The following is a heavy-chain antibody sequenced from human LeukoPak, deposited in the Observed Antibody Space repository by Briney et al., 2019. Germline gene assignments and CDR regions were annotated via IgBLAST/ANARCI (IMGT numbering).Heavy chain of an antibody. Sequence: SETLSLTCTVSGGSINSNNYYWGWIRQPPGKGLVWIGSISYSGSAYYNPSLKSRLTMSVDTSKNQFSLNLRSVTAADTAMYYCARGRYYRFYYYGMDVWGQGTTVTVSS. CDR1: GGSINSNNYY. CDR3: ARGRYYRFYYYGMDV. V-gene: IGHV4-39*01. J-gene: IGHJ6*02. D-gene: IGHD1-26*01. CDR2: ISYSGSA.